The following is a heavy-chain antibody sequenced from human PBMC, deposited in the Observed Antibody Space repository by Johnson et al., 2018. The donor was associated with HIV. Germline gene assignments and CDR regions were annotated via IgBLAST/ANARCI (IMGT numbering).Heavy chain of an antibody. CDR2: ISYDGSNK. CDR1: GFTFSSYG. D-gene: IGHD2-15*01. Sequence: VQLVESGGGVVQPGRSLRLSCAASGFTFSSYGMHWVRQAPGKGLEWVAVISYDGSNKYYPDSVKGRFTISRDNFKNTLYLQMDSLRAEDTAVYFCAREMVAAKDAFDIWGQGTMVTVSS. V-gene: IGHV3-30*03. J-gene: IGHJ3*02. CDR3: AREMVAAKDAFDI.